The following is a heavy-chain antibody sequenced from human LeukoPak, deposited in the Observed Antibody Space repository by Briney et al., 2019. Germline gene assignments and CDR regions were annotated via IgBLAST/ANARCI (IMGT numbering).Heavy chain of an antibody. CDR1: GFTFSSYS. D-gene: IGHD2-15*01. V-gene: IGHV3-21*01. J-gene: IGHJ6*02. Sequence: GGSLRLSCAASGFTFSSYSMNWVRQAPGKGLEWVSSISSSSSYIYYADSVKGRFTISRDNAKNSLYLQMNSLRAEDTAVYYCAKAVGYCSGGSCLRYGMDVWGQGTTVTVSS. CDR3: AKAVGYCSGGSCLRYGMDV. CDR2: ISSSSSYI.